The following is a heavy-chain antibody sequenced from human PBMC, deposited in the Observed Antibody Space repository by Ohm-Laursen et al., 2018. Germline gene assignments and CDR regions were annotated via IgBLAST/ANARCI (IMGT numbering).Heavy chain of an antibody. CDR1: GFTFSSYG. Sequence: SLRLSCAASGFTFSSYGMHWVRQAPGKGLEWVAAISYDGSNKYYADSVKGRFTISRDNSKNTLYLQMNSLRAEDTAVYYCARYSNYQHFDYWGQGTLVTVSS. D-gene: IGHD4-11*01. V-gene: IGHV3-30*03. CDR3: ARYSNYQHFDY. CDR2: ISYDGSNK. J-gene: IGHJ4*02.